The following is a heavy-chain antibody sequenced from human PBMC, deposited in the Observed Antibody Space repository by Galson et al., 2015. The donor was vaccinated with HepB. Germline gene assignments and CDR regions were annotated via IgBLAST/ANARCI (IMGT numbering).Heavy chain of an antibody. D-gene: IGHD3-22*01. J-gene: IGHJ4*02. CDR2: IKQDGSEK. CDR1: GFTFSSYW. V-gene: IGHV3-7*03. CDR3: ARVTYYYDSSGYYFLVYFDY. Sequence: SLRLSCAASGFTFSSYWMSWVRQAPGKGLEWVANIKQDGSEKYYVDSVKGRFTISRDNAKNSLYLQMNSLRAEDTAVYYCARVTYYYDSSGYYFLVYFDYWGQGTLVTVSS.